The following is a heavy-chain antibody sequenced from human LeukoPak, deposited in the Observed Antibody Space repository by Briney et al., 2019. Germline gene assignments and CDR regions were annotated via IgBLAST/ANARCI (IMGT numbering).Heavy chain of an antibody. CDR3: ATEGGRYFIED. Sequence: SVKVSCKTSGDIVSMYGIFWVRQAPGQGLEWMGGIIPVFGTTNYAQKFQGRATITADGSTNTAYMELSSLGSEDTAVYFCATEGGRYFIEDWGQGTLVTVSS. CDR2: IIPVFGTT. V-gene: IGHV1-69*13. D-gene: IGHD1-26*01. CDR1: GDIVSMYG. J-gene: IGHJ4*02.